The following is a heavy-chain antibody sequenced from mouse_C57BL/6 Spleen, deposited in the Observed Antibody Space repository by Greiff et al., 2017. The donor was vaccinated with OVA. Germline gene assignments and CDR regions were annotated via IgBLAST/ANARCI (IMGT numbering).Heavy chain of an antibody. CDR1: GYTFTRYW. CDR2: IHPNSGST. V-gene: IGHV1-64*01. J-gene: IGHJ4*01. CDR3: ARERELYYAMDY. Sequence: QVQLQQPGAELVKPGASVKLSCKASGYTFTRYWLHWVKQRPGQGLEWIGMIHPNSGSTNYNEKFKSKATLTVDKSSSTAYMQLSSLTSEDSAVYYCARERELYYAMDYWGQGTSVTVSS.